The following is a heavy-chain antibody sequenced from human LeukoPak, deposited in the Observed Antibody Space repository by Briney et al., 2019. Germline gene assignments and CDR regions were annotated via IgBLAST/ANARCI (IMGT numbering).Heavy chain of an antibody. V-gene: IGHV3-23*01. CDR3: AKGITAESLFDY. D-gene: IGHD6-13*01. Sequence: GGSLRLSCAASGFTFSTYAMSWVRQAPGKGLEWVSAISGSGYSTYYADSVKGRFTISRDNSKNTLYLQMNSLRAEDTAEYYCAKGITAESLFDYWGQGTLVTVSS. CDR2: ISGSGYST. J-gene: IGHJ4*02. CDR1: GFTFSTYA.